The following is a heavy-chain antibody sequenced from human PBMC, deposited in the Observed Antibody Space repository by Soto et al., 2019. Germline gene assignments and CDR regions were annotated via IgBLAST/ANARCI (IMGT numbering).Heavy chain of an antibody. J-gene: IGHJ4*02. CDR2: MNPNSGNT. CDR1: GYTFTSYD. V-gene: IGHV1-8*01. D-gene: IGHD5-18*01. Sequence: ASVKVSCKASGYTFTSYDINWVRQATGQGLEWMGWMNPNSGNTGYAQKFQGRVTMTRNTSISTAYMELSSLRSDDTAMYYCARERGGYAYGDYWGQGTLVTVSS. CDR3: ARERGGYAYGDY.